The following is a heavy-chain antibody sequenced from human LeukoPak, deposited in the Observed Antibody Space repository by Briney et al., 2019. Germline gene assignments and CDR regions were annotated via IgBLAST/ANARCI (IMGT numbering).Heavy chain of an antibody. D-gene: IGHD3-3*01. CDR1: GGSFSGYY. Sequence: SGTLSLTCAVYGGSFSGYYWSWVRQPPGKGLEWIGEINHSGSTNYNPSLKSRVTISVDTSKNQFSLKLSSVTAADTAVYYCARSGPPWFWSGRDAFDIWGQGTMVTVSS. CDR2: INHSGST. J-gene: IGHJ3*02. V-gene: IGHV4-34*01. CDR3: ARSGPPWFWSGRDAFDI.